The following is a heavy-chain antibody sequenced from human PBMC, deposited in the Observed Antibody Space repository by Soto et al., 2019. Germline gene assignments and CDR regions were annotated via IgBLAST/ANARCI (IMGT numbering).Heavy chain of an antibody. J-gene: IGHJ6*02. D-gene: IGHD2-8*02. CDR1: GGTFSSYA. CDR3: ARGLRVDYYYGMDV. Sequence: SVKASCKAPGGTFSSYAISWPRQAPGQGLEWMGGIIPIFGTANYAQKFQGRVTITADKSTSTAYMELSSLRSEDTAVYYCARGLRVDYYYGMDVWGQGTTVTVSS. V-gene: IGHV1-69*06. CDR2: IIPIFGTA.